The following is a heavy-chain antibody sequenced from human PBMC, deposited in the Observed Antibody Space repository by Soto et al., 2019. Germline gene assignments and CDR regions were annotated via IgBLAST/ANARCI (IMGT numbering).Heavy chain of an antibody. J-gene: IGHJ4*02. V-gene: IGHV3-30-3*01. CDR3: ATDSGRVGAAPQY. CDR1: GFTFINYA. D-gene: IGHD1-26*01. Sequence: PGGSLRLSCGASGFTFINYAMHWVRQAPGKGLEWVAVTSYDGINKFYADSVMGRFTISRDNSKNTLYLQLSSLRVEDTAVYYCATDSGRVGAAPQYWGQGTLVTVSS. CDR2: TSYDGINK.